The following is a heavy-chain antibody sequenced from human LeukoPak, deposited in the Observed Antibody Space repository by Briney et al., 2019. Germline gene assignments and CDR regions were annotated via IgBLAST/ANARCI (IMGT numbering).Heavy chain of an antibody. Sequence: SETLSLTCTVSGGSISSDYWSWIRQPAGKGLEWIGRIYTTGTTNYSPSLKSRVTMSVDTSKNQFSLKLNSVTAADTALYYCARHILDGDNGSKGFDVWGQGILITVSS. V-gene: IGHV4-4*07. CDR3: ARHILDGDNGSKGFDV. CDR1: GGSISSDY. J-gene: IGHJ4*02. D-gene: IGHD2-21*02. CDR2: IYTTGTT.